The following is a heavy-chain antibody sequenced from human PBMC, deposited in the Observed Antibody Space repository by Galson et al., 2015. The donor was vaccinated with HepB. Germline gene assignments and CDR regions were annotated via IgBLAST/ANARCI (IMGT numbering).Heavy chain of an antibody. D-gene: IGHD3-16*01. CDR1: GFPFSSYA. Sequence: SLRLSCAASGFPFSSYAMHWVRQAPGKGLEWVAAIPFDGINQYYADSVKGRLTISRDNSKNTLYLQLSSLRPEDTAVYYCAREEAEGDYAWGFDYWGQGTLVTVSS. V-gene: IGHV3-30-3*01. CDR2: IPFDGINQ. CDR3: AREEAEGDYAWGFDY. J-gene: IGHJ4*02.